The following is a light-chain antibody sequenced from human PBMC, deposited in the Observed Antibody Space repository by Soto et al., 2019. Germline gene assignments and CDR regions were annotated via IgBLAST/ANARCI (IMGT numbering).Light chain of an antibody. CDR3: QQSNNWPKT. J-gene: IGKJ1*01. V-gene: IGKV3-15*01. CDR2: DAS. CDR1: QSVGSN. Sequence: ERVMTQSPDTLSVSPGETATLSCRASQSVGSNLAWYQQKPGQAPRLLISDASTRAAGLPARFSGSGSGTEFTLTISSLQSEDFAVYYCQQSNNWPKTFGQGTKV.